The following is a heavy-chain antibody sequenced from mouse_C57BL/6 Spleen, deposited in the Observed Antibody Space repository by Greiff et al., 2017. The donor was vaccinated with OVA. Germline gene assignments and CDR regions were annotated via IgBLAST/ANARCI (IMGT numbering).Heavy chain of an antibody. D-gene: IGHD2-1*01. J-gene: IGHJ4*01. Sequence: EVHLVESGGGLVKPGGSLKLSCAASGFTFSDYGMHWVRQAPEKGLEWVAYISSGSSTIYYADTVKGRFTISRDNAKNTLFLQMTSLRSEDTAMYYCARDGTHYYAMDYWGQGTSVTVSS. CDR2: ISSGSSTI. CDR3: ARDGTHYYAMDY. V-gene: IGHV5-17*01. CDR1: GFTFSDYG.